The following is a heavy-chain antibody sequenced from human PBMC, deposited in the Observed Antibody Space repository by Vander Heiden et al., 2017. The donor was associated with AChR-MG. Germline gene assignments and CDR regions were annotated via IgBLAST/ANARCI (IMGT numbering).Heavy chain of an antibody. Sequence: QVQLVQSGAEVRKPGASVKVSCKASGYTFTGFYMHWVRQAPGQGLEWMGRINPYSGATDYAQKFQDRVTMTRDTSINSAFMELFSLTSDDTAVYFCVRAPGPLLQALYWGQGTPVTVSS. CDR1: GYTFTGFY. J-gene: IGHJ4*02. CDR2: INPYSGAT. V-gene: IGHV1-2*06. CDR3: VRAPGPLLQALY. D-gene: IGHD2-15*01.